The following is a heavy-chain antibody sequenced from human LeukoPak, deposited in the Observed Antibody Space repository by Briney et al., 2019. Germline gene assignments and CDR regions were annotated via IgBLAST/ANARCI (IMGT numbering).Heavy chain of an antibody. V-gene: IGHV4-59*08. Sequence: PSETLSLTCTVSGGSISSYFWSWIRQPPGKGLEWIGYIYYSGSTNYNPSLKSRVTTSVDTSKNQFSLKLSSVTAADTAVYYCARHAGGYSGYDPFDYWGQGTLVTVSS. CDR3: ARHAGGYSGYDPFDY. CDR1: GGSISSYF. CDR2: IYYSGST. D-gene: IGHD5-12*01. J-gene: IGHJ4*02.